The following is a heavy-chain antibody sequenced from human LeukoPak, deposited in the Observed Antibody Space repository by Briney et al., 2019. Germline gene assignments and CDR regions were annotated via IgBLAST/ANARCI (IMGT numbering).Heavy chain of an antibody. Sequence: ASVKVSCKASGGTFSSYAISWVRQAPGQGLEWMGRIIPIFGTANYAQKFQGRVTITTDESTSTAYMELSSLRSEDTAVYYCARATGFGYFRFDYWGQGTLVTVSS. CDR3: ARATGFGYFRFDY. CDR1: GGTFSSYA. V-gene: IGHV1-69*05. J-gene: IGHJ4*02. CDR2: IIPIFGTA. D-gene: IGHD3-22*01.